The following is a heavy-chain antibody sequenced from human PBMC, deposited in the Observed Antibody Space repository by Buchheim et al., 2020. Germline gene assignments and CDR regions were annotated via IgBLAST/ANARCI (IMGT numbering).Heavy chain of an antibody. CDR1: GFKFSDYS. Sequence: EVQLVESGGDLVQPGGSLRLSCVVSGFKFSDYSMNWVRQAPGKGLEWVSYISGDSSMKWYADSVKGRFTISRDTAKNLVFLQMNSLRDEDTAVYFCARDRAGYCQTEWGQGT. CDR2: ISGDSSMK. CDR3: ARDRAGYCQTE. D-gene: IGHD3-9*01. J-gene: IGHJ4*02. V-gene: IGHV3-48*02.